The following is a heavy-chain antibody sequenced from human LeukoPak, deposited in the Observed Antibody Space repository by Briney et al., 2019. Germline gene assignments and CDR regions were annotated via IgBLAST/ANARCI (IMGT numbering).Heavy chain of an antibody. V-gene: IGHV3-23*01. J-gene: IGHJ4*02. Sequence: GGSLRLSCAASGFPFSNYAMRWVRQAPGKGLEWVSSITGNGDTTYYADSVKGRFTISRDNSKNTLYLQMNSLRAENTAVYYCADSNYWYPVDYWGQGTLVTVSS. CDR3: ADSNYWYPVDY. D-gene: IGHD4-11*01. CDR1: GFPFSNYA. CDR2: ITGNGDTT.